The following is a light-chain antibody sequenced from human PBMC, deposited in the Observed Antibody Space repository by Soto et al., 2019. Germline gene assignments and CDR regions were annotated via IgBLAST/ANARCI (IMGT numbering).Light chain of an antibody. CDR1: QGISSF. Sequence: DIHMTQSPSSLSASVGDRVTITCWASQGISSFLNWYQQKPGKAPKLLIYSASSLQSGVPSRFSGSGSGTGFTLTISSLQPEDFASYYCHQSYSTPLTFGAGTKVEIK. V-gene: IGKV1-39*01. CDR2: SAS. J-gene: IGKJ4*01. CDR3: HQSYSTPLT.